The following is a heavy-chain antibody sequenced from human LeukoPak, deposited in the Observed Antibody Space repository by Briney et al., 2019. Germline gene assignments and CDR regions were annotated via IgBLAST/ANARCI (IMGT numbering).Heavy chain of an antibody. CDR3: ARVKEASAFDI. CDR1: GFTFSSYS. CDR2: ISSSSSYI. Sequence: GGSLRLSCAASGFTFSSYSMNWVRQAPGKGLEWVSSISSSSSYIYYADSVKGRFTISRDNAKNSLYLQMNSLRAEDTAVYYCARVKEASAFDIWSQGTMVTVSS. D-gene: IGHD5-12*01. V-gene: IGHV3-21*01. J-gene: IGHJ3*02.